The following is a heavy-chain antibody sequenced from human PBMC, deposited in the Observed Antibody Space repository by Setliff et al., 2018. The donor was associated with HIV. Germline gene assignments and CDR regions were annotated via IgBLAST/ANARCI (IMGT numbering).Heavy chain of an antibody. CDR2: ISTYSDEA. J-gene: IGHJ3*02. Sequence: ASVKVSCKASGGTFSSYAMNWVRQAPGQGLEWMGWISTYSDEASYAENLQGRVTMTTDTSTSTAYMDLSSLRSEDTAVYYCARDHHTSYSSGWYFRAFDIWGQGTMVTVSS. CDR1: GGTFSSYA. V-gene: IGHV1-18*01. D-gene: IGHD6-19*01. CDR3: ARDHHTSYSSGWYFRAFDI.